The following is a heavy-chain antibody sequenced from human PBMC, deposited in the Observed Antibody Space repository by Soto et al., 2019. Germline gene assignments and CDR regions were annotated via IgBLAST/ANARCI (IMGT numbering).Heavy chain of an antibody. CDR2: MYYSGST. J-gene: IGHJ6*02. CDR3: ARIVVIPAAPDYYNYYGVDV. Sequence: SETLSLTCTVSGGSISSSSYYWAWIRQPPGKGLEWIGNMYYSGSTYYSPSLKSRVTMSVDTSKNQFSLKLSSVTAADTSVYYCARIVVIPAAPDYYNYYGVDVWGQGTTVTVSS. D-gene: IGHD2-2*01. CDR1: GGSISSSSYY. V-gene: IGHV4-39*01.